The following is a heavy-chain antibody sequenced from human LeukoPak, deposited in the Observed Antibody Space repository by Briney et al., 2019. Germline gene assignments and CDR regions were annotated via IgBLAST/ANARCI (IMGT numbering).Heavy chain of an antibody. Sequence: GGSLRLSRAASGFTFSSYSMNWVRQAPGKGLEWVSSISSSSSYIYYADSVKGRFTISRDNAKNSLYLQMNSLRAEDTAVYYCARERGATRVDYWGQGTLVTVSS. J-gene: IGHJ4*02. CDR2: ISSSSSYI. D-gene: IGHD1-26*01. CDR1: GFTFSSYS. CDR3: ARERGATRVDY. V-gene: IGHV3-21*01.